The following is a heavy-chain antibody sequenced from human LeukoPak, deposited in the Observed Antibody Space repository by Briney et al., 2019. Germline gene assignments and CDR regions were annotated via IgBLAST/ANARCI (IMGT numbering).Heavy chain of an antibody. CDR2: IYYTGVT. J-gene: IGHJ1*01. CDR3: VRGERCGGDCSSRQQ. V-gene: IGHV4-59*13. D-gene: IGHD2-21*02. CDR1: GGPLTISY. Sequence: PSETLSLTCTVSGGPLTISYWSWIRQPPGRGLEWVGYIYYTGVTNYHPSLAGRVSMSLDMSKNLISLNLDSVTAADTAVYYCVRGERCGGDCSSRQQWGQGTLVTLSS.